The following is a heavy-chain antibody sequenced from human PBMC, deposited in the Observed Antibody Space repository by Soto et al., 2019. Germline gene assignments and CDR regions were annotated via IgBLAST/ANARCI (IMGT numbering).Heavy chain of an antibody. Sequence: RXSCAASGFPGSSYAMSWVRQAPGKGLEWVSAISGSGGSTYYADSVKGRFTISRDNSKNTLYLQMNSLRAEDTAVYYCAKDRGLRRIKIFGVVPNYGMDVWGQGTTVTVSS. CDR1: GFPGSSYA. D-gene: IGHD3-3*01. J-gene: IGHJ6*02. V-gene: IGHV3-23*01. CDR3: AKDRGLRRIKIFGVVPNYGMDV. CDR2: ISGSGGST.